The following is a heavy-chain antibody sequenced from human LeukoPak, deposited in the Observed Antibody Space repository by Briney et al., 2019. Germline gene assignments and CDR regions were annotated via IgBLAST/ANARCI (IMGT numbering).Heavy chain of an antibody. Sequence: PSETLSLTCSVSGDSISTYYWSWIRQPPGKGLECIGYIYYSGSTDYNPSLKSRVTMSVDTSKNQFPLKLNSVTPADTAVYYCASTSSGIFDYWGQGTLVTVSS. J-gene: IGHJ4*02. V-gene: IGHV4-59*08. D-gene: IGHD5-12*01. CDR3: ASTSSGIFDY. CDR1: GDSISTYY. CDR2: IYYSGST.